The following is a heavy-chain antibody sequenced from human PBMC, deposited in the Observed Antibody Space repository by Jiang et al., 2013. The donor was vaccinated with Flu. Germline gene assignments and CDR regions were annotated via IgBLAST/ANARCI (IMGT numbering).Heavy chain of an antibody. J-gene: IGHJ4*02. CDR2: TYYRSKWYN. Sequence: QSPSRGLEWLGRTYYRSKWYNDYAVSVKTRITVDPDTSKNQFSLQLNSVTPEDTAVYYCARGYTWSFDYWGQGTLVTVSS. CDR3: ARGYTWSFDY. D-gene: IGHD1-20*01. V-gene: IGHV6-1*01.